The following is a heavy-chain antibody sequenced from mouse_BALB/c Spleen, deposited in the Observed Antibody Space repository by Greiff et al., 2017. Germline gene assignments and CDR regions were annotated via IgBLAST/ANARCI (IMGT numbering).Heavy chain of an antibody. V-gene: IGHV3-2*02. Sequence: DVQLVESGPGLVKPSQSLSLTCTVTGYSITSDYAWNWIRQFPGNKLEWMGYISYSGSTSYNPSLKSRISITRDTSKNQFFLQLNSVTTEDTATYYCARGGLRREESFAYWGQGTLVTVSA. CDR1: GYSITSDYA. D-gene: IGHD2-4*01. J-gene: IGHJ3*01. CDR3: ARGGLRREESFAY. CDR2: ISYSGST.